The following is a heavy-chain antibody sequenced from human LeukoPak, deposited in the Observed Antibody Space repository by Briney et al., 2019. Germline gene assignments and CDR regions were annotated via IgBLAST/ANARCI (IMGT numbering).Heavy chain of an antibody. J-gene: IGHJ4*02. Sequence: ASVKVSCKASGYTFITYGISWVRQAPGQGLEWMGWISAYNGNTNYAQKVQGRVTMTTDTSTSTAYMELRSLRSDDTAVYYCARESRARGREFDYWGQGTLVTVSS. CDR1: GYTFITYG. CDR2: ISAYNGNT. V-gene: IGHV1-18*01. D-gene: IGHD3-16*01. CDR3: ARESRARGREFDY.